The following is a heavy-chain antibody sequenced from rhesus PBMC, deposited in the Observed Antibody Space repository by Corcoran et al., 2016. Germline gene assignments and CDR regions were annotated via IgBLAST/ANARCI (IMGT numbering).Heavy chain of an antibody. CDR3: AKGGYGTFDY. CDR1: GFTFSSYG. J-gene: IGHJ4*01. CDR2: INSGEGST. V-gene: IGHV3S5*01. Sequence: EVQLVETGGGLVQPGGSLKLSCAASGFTFSSYGMSWVRQAPGKGLEWVSAINSGEGSTSYADSVKGRFTISRDNSKNTLSLQMNSLRAEDTAVYYCAKGGYGTFDYWGQGVLVTVSS. D-gene: IGHD3-9*01.